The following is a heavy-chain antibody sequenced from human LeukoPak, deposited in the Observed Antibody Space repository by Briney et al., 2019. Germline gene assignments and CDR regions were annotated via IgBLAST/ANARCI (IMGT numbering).Heavy chain of an antibody. CDR2: INHSGST. CDR3: ARRSYYYGSGIRKTLDY. J-gene: IGHJ4*02. Sequence: SETLSLTCAVYGGSFSGYYWSWIRQPPGKGLEWIGEINHSGSTNYNPSLKSRVTISVDTSKNQFSLKLSSVTAADTAVYYCARRSYYYGSGIRKTLDYWGQGTLVTVPS. V-gene: IGHV4-34*01. D-gene: IGHD3-10*01. CDR1: GGSFSGYY.